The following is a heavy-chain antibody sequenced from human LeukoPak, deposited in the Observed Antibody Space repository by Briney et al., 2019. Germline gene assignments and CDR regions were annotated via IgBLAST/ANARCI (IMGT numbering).Heavy chain of an antibody. Sequence: PGGSLRLSCTASGFTFGDYAMSWFRQAPGKGLEWVGFIRSKAYGGTTEYAASVKGRFTISRDDSKSIAYLQMNSLKTEDTAVYYCTSPMVRRSTAVDYWGQGTLSPSPQ. CDR1: GFTFGDYA. V-gene: IGHV3-49*03. J-gene: IGHJ4*02. CDR2: IRSKAYGGTT. D-gene: IGHD3-10*01. CDR3: TSPMVRRSTAVDY.